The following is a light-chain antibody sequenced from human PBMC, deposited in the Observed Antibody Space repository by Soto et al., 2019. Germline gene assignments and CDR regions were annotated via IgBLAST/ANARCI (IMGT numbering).Light chain of an antibody. CDR3: SSYKRNSSLLL. Sequence: QSVLTQPASVSGSPGQSITISCTGTSSDVGGYNYVSWYQQHPGKAPKVMIYDVSNRPSGVSNRFSGSKSGNTASLTISGRQAEDEADYYCSSYKRNSSLLLFGGGTKLTVL. V-gene: IGLV2-14*01. J-gene: IGLJ2*01. CDR1: SSDVGGYNY. CDR2: DVS.